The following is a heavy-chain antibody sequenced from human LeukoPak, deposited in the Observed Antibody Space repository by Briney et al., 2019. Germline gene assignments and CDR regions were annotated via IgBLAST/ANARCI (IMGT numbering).Heavy chain of an antibody. D-gene: IGHD6-13*01. CDR2: ISGSGGST. V-gene: IGHV3-23*01. CDR3: AKDRSSSWYYYYYYMDV. CDR1: GFSFSSYG. J-gene: IGHJ6*03. Sequence: GGTLRLSCVGTGFSFSSYGMTWVRQAPGKGLEWVSAISGSGGSTYYADSVKGRFTISRDNSKNTLYLQMNSLRAEDTAVYYCAKDRSSSWYYYYYYMDVWGKGTTVTISS.